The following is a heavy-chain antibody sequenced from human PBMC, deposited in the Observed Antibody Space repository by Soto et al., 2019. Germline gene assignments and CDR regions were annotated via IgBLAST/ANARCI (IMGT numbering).Heavy chain of an antibody. J-gene: IGHJ6*02. CDR2: ISSSGSTI. D-gene: IGHD3-10*01. V-gene: IGHV3-48*03. CDR1: GFTFSSYE. CDR3: ARDQVIMVRGVILFTRRFYGMDV. Sequence: GGSLRLSCAASGFTFSSYEMNWVRQAPGKGLEWVSYISSSGSTIYHADSVKGRFTISRDNAKNSLYLQMNSLRAEDTAVYYCARDQVIMVRGVILFTRRFYGMDVWGQGTTVTVSS.